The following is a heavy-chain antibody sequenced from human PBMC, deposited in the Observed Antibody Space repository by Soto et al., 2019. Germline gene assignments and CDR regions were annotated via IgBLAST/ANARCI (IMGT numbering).Heavy chain of an antibody. V-gene: IGHV1-18*01. CDR2: INPCNGNI. J-gene: IGHJ4*02. CDR1: GYTFTSYA. CDR3: ARDTAMALPDA. Sequence: QVQLVQSGTEVKKPGASVKVSCKASGYTFTSYAISWLRQAPGQGLEWMGWINPCNGNINHAQKLQGRVTMTTDTSMSTAYMELRSLRSDDTAVYYCARDTAMALPDAWGQGTLVTVSS. D-gene: IGHD5-18*01.